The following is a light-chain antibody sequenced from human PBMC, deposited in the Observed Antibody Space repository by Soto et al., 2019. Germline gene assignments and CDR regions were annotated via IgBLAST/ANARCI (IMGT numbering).Light chain of an antibody. CDR3: GTWDSSLSAYV. Sequence: QSVLTQPPSVSAAPRQKVTISCFGSSSNIRNNYVSWYQQLPGTAPNLLIYANTKRPSGIPDRFSGSKSGTSATLGITGLQTGDEADYYCGTWDSSLSAYVFGTGTKVTV. V-gene: IGLV1-51*01. J-gene: IGLJ1*01. CDR2: ANT. CDR1: SSNIRNNY.